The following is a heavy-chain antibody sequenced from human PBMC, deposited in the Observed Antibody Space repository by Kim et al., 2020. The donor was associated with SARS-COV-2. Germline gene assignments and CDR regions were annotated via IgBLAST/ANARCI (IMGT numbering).Heavy chain of an antibody. CDR3: ARSVAARQ. V-gene: IGHV1-69*01. J-gene: IGHJ4*02. CDR2: GTA. D-gene: IGHD6-6*01. Sequence: GTANYAQKFQGRVTITADESTSIAYMELSSLRSEDAAVYYCARSVAARQWGQGTLVTVSS.